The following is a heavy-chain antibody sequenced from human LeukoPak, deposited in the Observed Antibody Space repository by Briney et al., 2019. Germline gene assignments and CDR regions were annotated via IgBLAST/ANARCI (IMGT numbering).Heavy chain of an antibody. CDR1: GYTFTSYG. CDR3: AREGGSGSSLSVWFDP. V-gene: IGHV1-18*01. D-gene: IGHD3-10*01. CDR2: ISAYNGNT. J-gene: IGHJ5*02. Sequence: GASVKVSCKASGYTFTSYGISWVRQAPGQGLEWMGWISAYNGNTNYAQKLQGRVTMTTDTSTSTAYMELRSLRSDDTAVYYCAREGGSGSSLSVWFDPWGQGTLVTVSS.